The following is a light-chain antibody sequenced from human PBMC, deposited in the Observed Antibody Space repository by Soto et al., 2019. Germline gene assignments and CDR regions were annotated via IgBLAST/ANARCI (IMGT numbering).Light chain of an antibody. CDR1: QSVSSN. Sequence: EIAMTQSPATLSASPGERATLSGRASQSVSSNLAWYQKKPGQAPRLFIYDASNRATGIPARFSGSGSGTDFTLTISRLEPEDFAVYYCQQRSNWLFTFGPGTKVDIK. J-gene: IGKJ3*01. CDR3: QQRSNWLFT. V-gene: IGKV3-11*01. CDR2: DAS.